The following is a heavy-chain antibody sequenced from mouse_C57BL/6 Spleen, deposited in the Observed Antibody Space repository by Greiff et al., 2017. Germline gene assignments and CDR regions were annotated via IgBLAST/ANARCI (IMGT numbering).Heavy chain of an antibody. V-gene: IGHV1-62-2*01. D-gene: IGHD2-4*01. Sequence: VHLVESGAELVKPGASVKLSCKASGYTFTEYTIHWVKQRSGQGLEWIGWFYPGSGSIKYNEKFKDKATLTADKSSSTVYMELSRLTSEDSAVYFCARHEDFYDYDGRHYFDYWGQGTTLTVSS. J-gene: IGHJ2*01. CDR3: ARHEDFYDYDGRHYFDY. CDR2: FYPGSGSI. CDR1: GYTFTEYT.